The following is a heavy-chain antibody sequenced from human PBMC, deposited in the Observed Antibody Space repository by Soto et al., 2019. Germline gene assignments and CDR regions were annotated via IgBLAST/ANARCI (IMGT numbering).Heavy chain of an antibody. D-gene: IGHD5-18*01. CDR1: DGSISTYY. CDR2: ISSSGST. V-gene: IGHV4-59*01. Sequence: QVQLQESGPGLVKPSETLSLTCTVSDGSISTYYWSWIRQPPGKGLESIGYISSSGSTNYNPSLKSRVTISVDTSKNQFSLKLSSVTAADTVVYYCARGDVDTALIGPVYWGQGTLVTVSS. CDR3: ARGDVDTALIGPVY. J-gene: IGHJ4*02.